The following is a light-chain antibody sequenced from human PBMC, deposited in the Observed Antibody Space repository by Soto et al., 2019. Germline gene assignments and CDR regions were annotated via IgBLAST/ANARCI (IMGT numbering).Light chain of an antibody. Sequence: DVQMTQSPSSLSASVGDSVTITCRASQSVFNHLSWFQQRPGKGPKLLIYDASSLHAGVPSRFIGNGYGTDFTLTISTVQPEDSAIYYCHQSSSTPLTFGGGTRVELK. CDR3: HQSSSTPLT. CDR2: DAS. V-gene: IGKV1-39*01. J-gene: IGKJ4*01. CDR1: QSVFNH.